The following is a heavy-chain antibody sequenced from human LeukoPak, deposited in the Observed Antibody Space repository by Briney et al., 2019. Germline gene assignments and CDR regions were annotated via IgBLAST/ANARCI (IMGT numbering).Heavy chain of an antibody. Sequence: SETLSLTCAVYGGSFSGYYWSWIRQPPGKGLERIGEINHSGSTNYNPSLKSRVTISVDTSKNQFSLKLSSVTAADTAVYYCARRRYCSSTSCYRTGYYYYYYMDVWGKGTTVTISS. V-gene: IGHV4-34*01. CDR2: INHSGST. CDR3: ARRRYCSSTSCYRTGYYYYYYMDV. D-gene: IGHD2-2*02. J-gene: IGHJ6*03. CDR1: GGSFSGYY.